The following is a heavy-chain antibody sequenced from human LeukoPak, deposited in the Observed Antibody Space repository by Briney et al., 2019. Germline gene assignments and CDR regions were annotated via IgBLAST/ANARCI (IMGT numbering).Heavy chain of an antibody. CDR1: GGSISSSSYY. D-gene: IGHD2-2*01. V-gene: IGHV4-39*01. CDR3: ARQTSYCSSTSCSYWYFDL. J-gene: IGHJ2*01. CDR2: IYYSGST. Sequence: SETLSLTCTVSGGSISSSSYYWGWIRQPPRKGLEWIGSIYYSGSTYYNPSLKSRVTISVDTSKNQFSLKLSSVTAADTAVYYCARQTSYCSSTSCSYWYFDLWGRGTLVTVSS.